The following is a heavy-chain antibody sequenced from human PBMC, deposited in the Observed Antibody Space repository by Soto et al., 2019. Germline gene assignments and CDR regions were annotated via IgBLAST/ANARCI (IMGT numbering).Heavy chain of an antibody. V-gene: IGHV3-15*01. CDR1: GFTFSNAW. CDR3: TTEDGVVVVPAALAFLGYYYMDV. Sequence: GGSLRLSCAASGFTFSNAWMSWVRQAPGKGLEWVGRIKSKTDGGTTDYAAPVKGRFTISRDDSKNTLYLQMNSLKTEDTAVYYCTTEDGVVVVPAALAFLGYYYMDVWGKGTTVTVSS. D-gene: IGHD2-2*01. J-gene: IGHJ6*03. CDR2: IKSKTDGGTT.